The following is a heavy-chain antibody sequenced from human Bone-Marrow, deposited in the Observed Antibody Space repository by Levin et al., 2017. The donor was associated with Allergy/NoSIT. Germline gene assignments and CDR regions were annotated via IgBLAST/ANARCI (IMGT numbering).Heavy chain of an antibody. D-gene: IGHD3-22*01. CDR2: ISHDGTRT. CDR1: GFTFSRHA. CDR3: ARVDRAYYYESSESPRDY. V-gene: IGHV3-30-3*01. J-gene: IGHJ4*02. Sequence: GESLKISCAASGFTFSRHALYWVRQAPGKGLEWVAVISHDGTRTQKADSVKGRFTISRDNSKNTLYLQMNSLRPEDTAVYYCARVDRAYYYESSESPRDYWGPGTLVTVSS.